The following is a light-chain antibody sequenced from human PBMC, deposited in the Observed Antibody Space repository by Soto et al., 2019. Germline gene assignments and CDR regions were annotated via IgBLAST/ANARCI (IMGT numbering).Light chain of an antibody. CDR3: NSYTNTNTLPV. V-gene: IGLV2-14*01. J-gene: IGLJ1*01. CDR1: SGDFGGFNF. CDR2: GVT. Sequence: QAVVTQPASVSGSPGQSITISCTGASGDFGGFNFVSWYQQHPGKGPQLLIYGVTNRPSGVSNRFSGSKSGNTASLTISGLQADDEAEYYCNSYTNTNTLPVFGTGTKVTVL.